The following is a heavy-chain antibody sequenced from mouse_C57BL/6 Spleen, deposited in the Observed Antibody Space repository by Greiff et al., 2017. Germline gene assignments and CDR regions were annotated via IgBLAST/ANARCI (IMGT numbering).Heavy chain of an antibody. CDR1: GFSINSDCY. Sequence: DVQLQESGPSLVRPSQTLSLTCTVTGFSINSDCYWIWIRQFPGNKLEYIGYTFYSGITSYNPSLESRTYLTRDTSKNQFSLKMSSVTTEDTATCYCARDHSSGGMDYWGQGTSVTVSS. J-gene: IGHJ4*01. CDR3: ARDHSSGGMDY. V-gene: IGHV3-3*01. CDR2: TFYSGIT. D-gene: IGHD1-1*01.